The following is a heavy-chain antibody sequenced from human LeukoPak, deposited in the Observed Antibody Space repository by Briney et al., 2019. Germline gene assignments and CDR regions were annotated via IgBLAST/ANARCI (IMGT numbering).Heavy chain of an antibody. CDR1: GDSVSSNSAA. CDR3: ARGPYSSSWYSGDYFDY. CDR2: TYYRSKWYN. V-gene: IGHV6-1*01. J-gene: IGHJ4*02. D-gene: IGHD6-13*01. Sequence: SQTLSLTCAISGDSVSSNSAAWNWIGQSPSRGLEWLGRTYYRSKWYNDCAVSVKSRITINPDTSKNQFSLQLNSVTPEDTAVYYCARGPYSSSWYSGDYFDYWGQGTLVTVSS.